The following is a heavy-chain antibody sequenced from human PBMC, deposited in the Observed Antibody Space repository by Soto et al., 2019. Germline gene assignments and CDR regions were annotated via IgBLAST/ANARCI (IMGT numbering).Heavy chain of an antibody. D-gene: IGHD3-16*02. CDR2: IYTSGST. J-gene: IGHJ5*02. CDR3: ARNGVRITFGGVIVNWFDP. V-gene: IGHV4-4*07. Sequence: KTSETLSLTCTVSGGSISSYYWSWIRQPAGKGLEWIGRIYTSGSTNYNPSLKSRVTMSVDTSKNQFSLKLSSVTAADTAVYYCARNGVRITFGGVIVNWFDPWGQGTLVTVSS. CDR1: GGSISSYY.